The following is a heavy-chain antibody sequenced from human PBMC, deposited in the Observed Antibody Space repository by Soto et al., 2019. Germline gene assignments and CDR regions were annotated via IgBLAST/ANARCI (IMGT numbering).Heavy chain of an antibody. V-gene: IGHV4-31*03. J-gene: IGHJ5*02. D-gene: IGHD3-10*01. Sequence: QVQLQESGPGLVKPSQTPSLTCTVSGGSISSGGYYWSWIRQHPGKGLEWIGYIYYSGSTYYNPSLKSRVTISVDTSKNQFSLKLSSVTAADTAVYYCARRPSKSGPGDWFDPWGQGTLVTVSS. CDR1: GGSISSGGYY. CDR3: ARRPSKSGPGDWFDP. CDR2: IYYSGST.